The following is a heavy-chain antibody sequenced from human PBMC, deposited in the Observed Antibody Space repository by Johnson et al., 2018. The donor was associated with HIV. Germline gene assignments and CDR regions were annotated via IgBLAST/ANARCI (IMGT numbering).Heavy chain of an antibody. J-gene: IGHJ3*02. Sequence: VQLLESGGGLVQPGGSLRLSCAASGFTVSSNYMSWVRQAPGQGLEWVSVIYSGGKTYYADSVKGRFTISSDNSKNTLYLQMNSLKAEDTAVYYCVSSGCQRCAFDIWGQGTMVTVSS. D-gene: IGHD6-19*01. CDR3: VSSGCQRCAFDI. CDR1: GFTVSSNY. CDR2: IYSGGKT. V-gene: IGHV3-66*01.